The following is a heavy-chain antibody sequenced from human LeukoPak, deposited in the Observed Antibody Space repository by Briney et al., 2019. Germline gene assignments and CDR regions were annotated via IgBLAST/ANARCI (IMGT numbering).Heavy chain of an antibody. CDR1: GFTFSSYS. CDR3: ARENLGPYSSGWYDY. D-gene: IGHD6-19*01. V-gene: IGHV3-21*01. Sequence: GGSLRLSCAASGFTFSSYSMNWVRQAPGKGLEWVSSISSSGSYIYYADSVKGRFTISRDNAKNSLYLQMNSLRAEDTAVYYCARENLGPYSSGWYDYWGQGTLVTVSS. CDR2: ISSSGSYI. J-gene: IGHJ4*02.